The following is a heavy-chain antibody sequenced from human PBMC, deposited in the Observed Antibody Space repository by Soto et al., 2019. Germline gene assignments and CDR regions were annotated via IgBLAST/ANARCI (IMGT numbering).Heavy chain of an antibody. V-gene: IGHV4-30-2*01. Sequence: SETLCLTCAVSGGSISSGGYSWSWIRQPRGKGLQWIGYIYHSGSTYYNPSRKSRITIAIDRSKNQFSLTLSSVTAADTAVYYCARGNWNYVHWFDPWGQGTLVTVSS. CDR1: GGSISSGGYS. J-gene: IGHJ5*02. D-gene: IGHD1-7*01. CDR2: IYHSGST. CDR3: ARGNWNYVHWFDP.